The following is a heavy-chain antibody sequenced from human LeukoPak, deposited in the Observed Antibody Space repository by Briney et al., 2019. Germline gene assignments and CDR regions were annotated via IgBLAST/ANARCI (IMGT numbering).Heavy chain of an antibody. CDR1: GFTLTWHV. Sequence: GGSLRLPCSASGFTLTWHVMHWVRQAPGKALEYVSFIHHNGDITSYADSVRGRFTVSRDNSKNTLFLELSSLRTDDTAVYYRVRDKSGTYSFDYWGQGTLVTVSS. CDR2: IHHNGDIT. D-gene: IGHD1-26*01. V-gene: IGHV3-64D*06. J-gene: IGHJ4*02. CDR3: VRDKSGTYSFDY.